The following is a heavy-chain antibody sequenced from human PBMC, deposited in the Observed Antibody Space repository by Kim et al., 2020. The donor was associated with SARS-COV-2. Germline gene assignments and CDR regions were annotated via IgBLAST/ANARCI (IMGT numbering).Heavy chain of an antibody. Sequence: PSLKSRVTISVDTSKNQVYLKLSSVTAADTAVYYCARERDYYDSSGYYYVWGQGTLVTVSS. CDR3: ARERDYYDSSGYYYV. D-gene: IGHD3-22*01. J-gene: IGHJ4*02. V-gene: IGHV4-39*07.